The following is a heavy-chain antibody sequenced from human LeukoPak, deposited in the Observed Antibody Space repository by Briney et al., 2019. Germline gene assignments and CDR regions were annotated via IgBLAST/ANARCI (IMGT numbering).Heavy chain of an antibody. CDR3: ARHFITMVRGVILLGNQWFDP. J-gene: IGHJ5*02. CDR2: IYYSGST. V-gene: IGHV4-39*01. Sequence: SETLSLTCTVSGGSISSSSYYWGWIRQPPGKGLEWIGSIYYSGSTYYNPSLKSRVTISVDTSKNQFSLKLSSVTAADTAVYYCARHFITMVRGVILLGNQWFDPWGQGTLVTVSS. CDR1: GGSISSSSYY. D-gene: IGHD3-10*01.